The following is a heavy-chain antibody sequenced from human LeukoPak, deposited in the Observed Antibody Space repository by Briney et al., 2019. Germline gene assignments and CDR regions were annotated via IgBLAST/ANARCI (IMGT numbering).Heavy chain of an antibody. D-gene: IGHD2-2*01. J-gene: IGHJ4*02. CDR1: GFTFSNAW. V-gene: IGHV3-15*01. Sequence: PGGSLRLSCAASGFTFSNAWMSWVRQAPGKGLEWVGRIKSRTDGGTTEYAAPVKGRFTISRDDSKNTLYLQMNSLKTEDTAVYHCTTAPAAYTFDYWGQGTLVTVSS. CDR3: TTAPAAYTFDY. CDR2: IKSRTDGGTT.